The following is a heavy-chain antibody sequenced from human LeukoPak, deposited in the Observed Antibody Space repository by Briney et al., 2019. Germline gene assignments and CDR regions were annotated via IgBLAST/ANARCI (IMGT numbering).Heavy chain of an antibody. CDR1: GGSISSGGYS. D-gene: IGHD2-2*02. CDR3: ATTLGYCSSTSCYSWFDP. CDR2: IYYSGST. Sequence: PSETLSLTCTVSGGSISSGGYSWNWIRQHPGKGLEWIGYIYYSGSTYYNPSLKSRVTISVDTSKNQFSLKLSSVTAADTAVYYCATTLGYCSSTSCYSWFDPWGQGTLVTVSS. J-gene: IGHJ5*02. V-gene: IGHV4-31*03.